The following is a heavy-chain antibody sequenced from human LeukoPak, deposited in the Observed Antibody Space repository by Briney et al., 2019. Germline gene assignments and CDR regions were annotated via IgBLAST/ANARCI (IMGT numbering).Heavy chain of an antibody. J-gene: IGHJ4*02. CDR2: ISAYNGNT. Sequence: GASVKVSCKASGYTFTSYGFSWVRQAPGQGLEWMGWISAYNGNTNYAQKLQGRVTMTTDTSTSTAYMELRSLRSDDTAVYYCARGRQGFVVDDFDYWGQGTLVTVSS. V-gene: IGHV1-18*01. CDR3: ARGRQGFVVDDFDY. CDR1: GYTFTSYG. D-gene: IGHD2-15*01.